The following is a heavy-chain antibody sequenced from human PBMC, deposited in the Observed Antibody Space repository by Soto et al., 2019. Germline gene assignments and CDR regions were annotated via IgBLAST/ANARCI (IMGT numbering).Heavy chain of an antibody. V-gene: IGHV5-51*01. CDR3: ARHDFWSGIYGMDV. CDR1: GYSFTSYW. CDR2: IYPCDSDT. J-gene: IGHJ6*02. D-gene: IGHD3-3*01. Sequence: GESLKISCKGSGYSFTSYWIGWVRQMPGKGLDWMGIIYPCDSDTRYSPSFQGQVTISAXXXIXXXYXQXXXLXASDTAMXYCARHDFWSGIYGMDVWGQGTTVTVSS.